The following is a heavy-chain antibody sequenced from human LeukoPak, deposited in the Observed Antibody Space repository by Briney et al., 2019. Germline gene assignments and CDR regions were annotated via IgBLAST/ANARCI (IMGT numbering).Heavy chain of an antibody. Sequence: PSETLSLTCTVSGGSISSSSYYWGWIRQTPGKGLQWIGNIFYNGSTYYNPSLKSRITVTIDTSKNQFSLKLSSVTAADTAVYYCARGPNEYSSSGGNFDYWGQGTLVTVSS. D-gene: IGHD6-6*01. CDR2: IFYNGST. CDR3: ARGPNEYSSSGGNFDY. CDR1: GGSISSSSYY. V-gene: IGHV4-39*01. J-gene: IGHJ4*02.